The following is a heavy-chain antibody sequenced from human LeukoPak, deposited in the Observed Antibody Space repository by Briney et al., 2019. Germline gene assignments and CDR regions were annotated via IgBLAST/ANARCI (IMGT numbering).Heavy chain of an antibody. Sequence: ASVKVSGKASGYTFTKYVVHWVRQAPGQRPEWMGWINAGNGDTKYSQNFQDRVTTTRDTSANTAYMELSSLTSEDTALYYCARDDCGDTCYPGGYWGQGTLVTVSS. CDR2: INAGNGDT. CDR3: ARDDCGDTCYPGGY. V-gene: IGHV1-3*01. D-gene: IGHD2-21*01. J-gene: IGHJ4*02. CDR1: GYTFTKYV.